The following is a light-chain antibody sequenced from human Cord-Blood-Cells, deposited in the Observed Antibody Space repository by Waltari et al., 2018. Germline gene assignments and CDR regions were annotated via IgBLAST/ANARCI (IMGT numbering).Light chain of an antibody. Sequence: IRMTQSPSSLSASTGDRVTITWRASQGISSYLAWYQQKPGKAPKLLIYAASTLQSGVPSRFSGSGSGTDFTLTISCLQSEDFATYYCQQYYSYPWTFGQGTKVEIK. V-gene: IGKV1-8*01. J-gene: IGKJ1*01. CDR2: AAS. CDR3: QQYYSYPWT. CDR1: QGISSY.